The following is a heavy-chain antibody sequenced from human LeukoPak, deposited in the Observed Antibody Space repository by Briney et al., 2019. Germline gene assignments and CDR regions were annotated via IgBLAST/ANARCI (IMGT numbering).Heavy chain of an antibody. CDR1: GFTFSSYA. D-gene: IGHD6-13*01. J-gene: IGHJ4*02. CDR2: ISGSGGST. V-gene: IGHV3-23*01. CDR3: AKDRYSGLNTIDY. Sequence: GGSLRLSCAASGFTFSSYAMSWVRQAPGRGLEWVSAISGSGGSTYYADSVKGRFTISRDNSKSTLYLQMNSLRAEDTAVYYCAKDRYSGLNTIDYWGQGTLVTVSS.